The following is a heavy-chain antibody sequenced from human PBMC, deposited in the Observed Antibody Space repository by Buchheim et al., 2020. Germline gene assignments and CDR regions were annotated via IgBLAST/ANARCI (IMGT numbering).Heavy chain of an antibody. CDR1: GGTFSSYA. V-gene: IGHV1-69*04. Sequence: QVQLVQSGAEVKKPGSSVKVSCKASGGTFSSYAISWVRQAPGQGLEWMGRIIPILGIANYAQKFQGRVTITADKSTSPAYMELSSLRSEDTAVYYCARGVLDAIFGVVIVYYYYGMDVWGQGTT. D-gene: IGHD3-3*01. CDR3: ARGVLDAIFGVVIVYYYYGMDV. CDR2: IIPILGIA. J-gene: IGHJ6*02.